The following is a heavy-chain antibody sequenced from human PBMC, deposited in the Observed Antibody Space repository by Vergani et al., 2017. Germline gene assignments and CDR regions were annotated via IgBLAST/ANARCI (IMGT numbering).Heavy chain of an antibody. D-gene: IGHD2/OR15-2a*01. Sequence: QVQLQESGPGLVKPSETLSLTCTVSGAAIKDFYWSWFRQPQGKGLEWIGYVYYTGSTTYNPSLKSRVTISVDTSNTQFSLRMTSLTAADTAIYYCARDRDLYCRSTTSCHNWFDPWGQGSLVTVSS. CDR3: ARDRDLYCRSTTSCHNWFDP. CDR1: GAAIKDFY. V-gene: IGHV4-59*01. CDR2: VYYTGST. J-gene: IGHJ5*02.